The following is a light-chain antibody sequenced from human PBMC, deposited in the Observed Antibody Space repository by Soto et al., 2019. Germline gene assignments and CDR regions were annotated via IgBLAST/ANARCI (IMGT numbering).Light chain of an antibody. CDR3: SSYTTSSTQV. Sequence: QYALTQPASVSGSPGQSITISCTGTSSDVGYYNYVSWYQHHPGKVPKLMIYEVSNRPSGGSNRFSGSKSGNTASLTISGLQAYDEADYYCSSYTTSSTQVFGGGTKLTVL. CDR2: EVS. J-gene: IGLJ3*02. V-gene: IGLV2-14*01. CDR1: SSDVGYYNY.